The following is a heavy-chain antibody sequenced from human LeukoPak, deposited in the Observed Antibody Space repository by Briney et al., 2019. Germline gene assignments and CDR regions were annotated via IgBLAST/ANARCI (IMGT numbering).Heavy chain of an antibody. Sequence: GASVKVSCKASGGTFNSYTISWVRQAPGQGLEWMGRIIPKLDIIDYAQRFQGKITITADKSTSTAYMEMSSLTSEDTAIYYCARDRSGNYGTLLNYWGQGTLVTVPS. CDR1: GGTFNSYT. J-gene: IGHJ4*02. V-gene: IGHV1-69*04. CDR3: ARDRSGNYGTLLNY. D-gene: IGHD3-10*01. CDR2: IIPKLDII.